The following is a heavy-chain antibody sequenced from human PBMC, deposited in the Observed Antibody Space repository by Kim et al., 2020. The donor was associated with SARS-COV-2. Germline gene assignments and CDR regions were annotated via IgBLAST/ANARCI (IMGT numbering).Heavy chain of an antibody. CDR1: GFTLSSYV. V-gene: IGHV3-30*03. D-gene: IGHD5-18*01. J-gene: IGHJ6*02. Sequence: GGSLRLSCAASGFTLSSYVMHWVRQAPGKGLEWVAVISYDGSNKYYADSVKGRFTISRDNSKKTLYLQMNSLRTEDTALYYCARAPDSGYSYGYRYYNYYYGMDVWGQGTTVTVSS. CDR3: ARAPDSGYSYGYRYYNYYYGMDV. CDR2: ISYDGSNK.